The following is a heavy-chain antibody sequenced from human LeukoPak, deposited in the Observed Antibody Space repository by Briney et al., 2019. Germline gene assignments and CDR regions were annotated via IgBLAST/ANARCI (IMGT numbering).Heavy chain of an antibody. CDR3: AASFGDYVNWFDP. D-gene: IGHD4-17*01. V-gene: IGHV3-20*01. Sequence: GGSLRLSCEASGFTFDDYGMSWVRQAPGKGLEWVSGINWNGGSTGYADSVKGRFTISRDNAKNSLYLQMNSLRAEDTALYHCAASFGDYVNWFDPWGQGTLVTVSS. J-gene: IGHJ5*02. CDR2: INWNGGST. CDR1: GFTFDDYG.